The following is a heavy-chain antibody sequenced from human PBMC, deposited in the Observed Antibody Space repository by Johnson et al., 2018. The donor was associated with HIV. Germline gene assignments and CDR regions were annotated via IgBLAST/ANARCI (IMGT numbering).Heavy chain of an antibody. CDR1: GFTFGDYG. D-gene: IGHD1-26*01. V-gene: IGHV3-20*04. CDR2: INWNGGST. CDR3: ARADRDSGTYHDAFDI. Sequence: VQLVESGGGLVKPGGSLRLSCAASGFTFGDYGMSWVRQVPGKGLEWVSGINWNGGSTGYADSVKGRFTISRDNAKNSLYLQMNSLTVEDTALYYCARADRDSGTYHDAFDIWGQGTMVTVSS. J-gene: IGHJ3*02.